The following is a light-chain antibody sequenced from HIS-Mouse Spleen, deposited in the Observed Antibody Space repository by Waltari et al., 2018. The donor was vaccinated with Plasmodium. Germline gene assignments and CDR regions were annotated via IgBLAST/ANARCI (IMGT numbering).Light chain of an antibody. CDR1: SSDVGSSNL. Sequence: QSALTQPASVSGSPGQSITISCTGTSSDVGSSNLLSWYQQHPGKAPKLMIYEGSKRPSGVSNRFSGSKSGNTASLTISGLQAEDEADYYCCSYAGSRMVFGGGTKLTVL. V-gene: IGLV2-23*01. J-gene: IGLJ2*01. CDR3: CSYAGSRMV. CDR2: EGS.